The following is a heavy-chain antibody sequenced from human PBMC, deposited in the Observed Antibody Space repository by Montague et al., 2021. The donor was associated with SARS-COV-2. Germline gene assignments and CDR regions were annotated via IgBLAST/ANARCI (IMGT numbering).Heavy chain of an antibody. J-gene: IGHJ4*02. CDR3: ATLPSSITIFGVVQGYYFDD. CDR2: IYYSGST. V-gene: IGHV4-59*08. Sequence: SETLSLTCTVSGGSISSYYWSWTRQPPGKGLEWIGYIYYSGSTNYNPSLKSRVTISVDTSKNQFSLKLSSVTAADTAVYYCATLPSSITIFGVVQGYYFDDWGQGTLVTVSS. CDR1: GGSISSYY. D-gene: IGHD3-3*01.